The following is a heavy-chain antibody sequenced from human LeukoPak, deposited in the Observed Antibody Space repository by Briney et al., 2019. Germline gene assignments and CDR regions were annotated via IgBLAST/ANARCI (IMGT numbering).Heavy chain of an antibody. CDR3: ARDNPRSYYYYMDV. Sequence: GGSLRLSCAASGFTFSSTWMSWVRQAPGKGLEWVGNIQPDGSEGYPVDSVKGRFTISRDNAKNSLYLQMNSLRAEDTAVYYCARDNPRSYYYYMDVWGKGTTVTVSS. D-gene: IGHD1-14*01. J-gene: IGHJ6*03. CDR2: IQPDGSEG. V-gene: IGHV3-7*01. CDR1: GFTFSSTW.